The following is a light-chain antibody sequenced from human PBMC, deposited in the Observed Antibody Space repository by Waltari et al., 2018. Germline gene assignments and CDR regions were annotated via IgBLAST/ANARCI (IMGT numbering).Light chain of an antibody. CDR2: KNN. Sequence: QSVLTQPPSASGTPGQRVTISCSGSSSHIGSNYVYWYQQLPGTAPKLLIYKNNRRPSGVPDRFSGSKSGTSASLAISGLRSEDEADYYCAAWDDSLSGLVFGGGTKLTVL. CDR3: AAWDDSLSGLV. J-gene: IGLJ2*01. V-gene: IGLV1-47*01. CDR1: SSHIGSNY.